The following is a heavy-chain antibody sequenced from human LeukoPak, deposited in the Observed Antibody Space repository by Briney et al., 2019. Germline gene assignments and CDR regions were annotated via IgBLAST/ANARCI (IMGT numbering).Heavy chain of an antibody. D-gene: IGHD2/OR15-2a*01. Sequence: PSEALSLTGAEYGGSCRGYYWGWIRQPPGKGLEWIGEINHSGSTNYNPSLKSRVTISVDTSKNQFSLKLSSVTAADTAVYYCARAMSRIRKVFDYWGQGTLVIVSS. J-gene: IGHJ4*02. CDR2: INHSGST. V-gene: IGHV4-34*01. CDR1: GGSCRGYY. CDR3: ARAMSRIRKVFDY.